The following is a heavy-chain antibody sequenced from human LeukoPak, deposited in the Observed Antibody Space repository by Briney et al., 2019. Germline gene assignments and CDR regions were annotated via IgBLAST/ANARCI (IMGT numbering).Heavy chain of an antibody. CDR3: EFYGSSRDGGY. CDR1: GFTFSSFS. D-gene: IGHD6-19*01. Sequence: GGSLRLSCAGSGFTFSSFSMNWVRQAPGKGLEWVSSISNSGTYIHYADSVKGRFTISRDNAKNSFYLQMHSLRAEDTAMYYCEFYGSSRDGGYWGQGTLVIVS. CDR2: ISNSGTYI. J-gene: IGHJ4*02. V-gene: IGHV3-21*01.